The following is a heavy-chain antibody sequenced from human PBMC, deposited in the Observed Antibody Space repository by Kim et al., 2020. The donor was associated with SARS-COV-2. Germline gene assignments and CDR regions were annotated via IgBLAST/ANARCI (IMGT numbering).Heavy chain of an antibody. CDR1: GFTFSSYS. CDR3: ARGKGLLHYFDY. V-gene: IGHV3-21*01. J-gene: IGHJ4*02. Sequence: GGSLRLSCAACGFTFSSYSMAWVRQAPGKGLEWVSSISAGSTYIYYAASLKGRFTISRDNAKNSLYLQMNSLGAEDTAVYYCARGKGLLHYFDYWGQRSPVTVSS. CDR2: ISAGSTYI.